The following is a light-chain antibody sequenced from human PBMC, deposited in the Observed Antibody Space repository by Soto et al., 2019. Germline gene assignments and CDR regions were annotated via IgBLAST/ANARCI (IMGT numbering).Light chain of an antibody. CDR1: SSDVGSDNL. Sequence: QSALTQPASVSGSPGQSITISCTGTSSDVGSDNLVSWYQQYPGKAPKLMLYEGSKRPSGVSNRFSGSKSGNTASLKISGLRPDDEADFYCCSYTDSRTRVVFGGGPQLTVL. CDR3: CSYTDSRTRVV. V-gene: IGLV2-23*01. J-gene: IGLJ2*01. CDR2: EGS.